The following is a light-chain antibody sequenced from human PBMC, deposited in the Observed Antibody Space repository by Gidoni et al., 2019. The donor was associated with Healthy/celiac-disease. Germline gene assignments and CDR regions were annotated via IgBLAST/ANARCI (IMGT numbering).Light chain of an antibody. V-gene: IGKV3-20*01. CDR2: GAS. CDR3: QQYGTSPKT. CDR1: QSVSSSY. J-gene: IGKJ1*01. Sequence: EVVLTQSLGTRSLSPGERATISCRASQSVSSSYLACYQQKPGQAPRLLIYGASSQATGIPDRFSGSACGTDFTLTISRLEPEDFAVYYCQQYGTSPKTFGPGTKVEIK.